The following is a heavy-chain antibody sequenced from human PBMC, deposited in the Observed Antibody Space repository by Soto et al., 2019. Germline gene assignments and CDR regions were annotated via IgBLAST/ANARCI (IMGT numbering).Heavy chain of an antibody. CDR1: GFSLTTSGVG. CDR2: IYWDDDK. J-gene: IGHJ3*02. V-gene: IGHV2-5*02. Sequence: QITLQESAPVLVRPTETLMLTCTYSGFSLTTSGVGVGWLRQPPGKALEWLAVIYWDDDKRYMPSLQNRLTITKDTSRNQVVLAMTHMLPVDTGTYYCACRLRQSGNSWDSGAFDIWGHGTVVAVS. D-gene: IGHD1-1*01. CDR3: ACRLRQSGNSWDSGAFDI.